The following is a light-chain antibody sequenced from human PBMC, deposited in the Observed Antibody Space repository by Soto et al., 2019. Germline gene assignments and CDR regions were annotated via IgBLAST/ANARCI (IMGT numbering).Light chain of an antibody. CDR1: QSVTTY. CDR2: DAS. CDR3: QQYGSSPRT. Sequence: IVLTKSPGTLSLSPGERATLSCRASQSVTTYLAWYQQKPGQAPRLLIYDASTWATGIPARFSGSGSATDFTLTISSLEPEDFAMYYCQQYGSSPRTFGQGTKVDIK. J-gene: IGKJ1*01. V-gene: IGKV3-11*01.